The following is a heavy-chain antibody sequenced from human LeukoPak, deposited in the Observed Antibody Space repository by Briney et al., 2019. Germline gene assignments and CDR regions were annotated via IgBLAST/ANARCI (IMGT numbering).Heavy chain of an antibody. CDR2: INTDGSST. J-gene: IGHJ4*02. CDR1: GFTFSSYW. Sequence: GSLRLSCAASGFTFSSYWMHWVRQAPGKGLVWVSRINTDGSSTSYADSVKGRFTISRDNAKNSLYLQMNSLRAEDTAIYFCAREDDWNYEDYWGQGTLVTVSS. V-gene: IGHV3-74*01. D-gene: IGHD1-7*01. CDR3: AREDDWNYEDY.